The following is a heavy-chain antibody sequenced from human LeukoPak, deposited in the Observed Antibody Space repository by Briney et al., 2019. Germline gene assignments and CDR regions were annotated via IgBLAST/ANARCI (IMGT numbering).Heavy chain of an antibody. V-gene: IGHV4-39*01. CDR1: GDSLTSSRQY. CDR2: LHHTGRN. J-gene: IGHJ3*02. CDR3: VAEMPDSAPFDI. Sequence: PSETLSLTCTVSGDSLTSSRQYWGWIRQPPGKRLQWVASLHHTGRNYSNAALKSRVSISMDTAKSQFSLKVNSVTAADSGVYYCVAEMPDSAPFDIWGQGTMVAVSS. D-gene: IGHD2-2*01.